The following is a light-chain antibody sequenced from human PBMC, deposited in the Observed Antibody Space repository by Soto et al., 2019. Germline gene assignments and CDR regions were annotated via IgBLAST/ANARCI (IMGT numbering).Light chain of an antibody. CDR2: YDF. V-gene: IGLV3-21*04. CDR3: QVWDTTNDHPI. CDR1: NIGDKA. J-gene: IGLJ2*01. Sequence: SCVLTQRPSVSVAPEKTARITCGGDNIGDKAVHWYQHRPGQAPVLVIYYDFERPSGIHERFSGSNSGNTATLTISRVEAGDEADYYCQVWDTTNDHPIFGGGTKLTVL.